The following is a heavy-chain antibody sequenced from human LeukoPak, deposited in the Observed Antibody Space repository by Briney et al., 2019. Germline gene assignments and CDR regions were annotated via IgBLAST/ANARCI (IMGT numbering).Heavy chain of an antibody. CDR1: GYSFTSYW. D-gene: IGHD5-24*01. Sequence: GESLKISCKGSGYSFTSYWIGWVRQMPGKGLEWMGIIYPGDSDTRYSPSFQGQVTISADKSISTAYLQWSSLKASDTAMYYCARRLRTASWLGPGFDYWGQGTLVTVSS. CDR3: ARRLRTASWLGPGFDY. J-gene: IGHJ4*02. CDR2: IYPGDSDT. V-gene: IGHV5-51*01.